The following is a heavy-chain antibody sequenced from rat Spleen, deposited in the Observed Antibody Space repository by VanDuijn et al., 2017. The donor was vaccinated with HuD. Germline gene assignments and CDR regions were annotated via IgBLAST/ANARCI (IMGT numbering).Heavy chain of an antibody. Sequence: EVQLVESGGDLVQPGRSLKLSCAASGFTFSNYDMAWVRQDSTKGLEWVASISPGGGNTYYRDSVKGRFTISRDNAKSTLYLQMDSLRSEDTATYYCTRHWGYWGQGVMVTVSS. CDR1: GFTFSNYD. V-gene: IGHV5S23*01. J-gene: IGHJ2*01. CDR3: TRHWGY. D-gene: IGHD4-6*01. CDR2: ISPGGGNT.